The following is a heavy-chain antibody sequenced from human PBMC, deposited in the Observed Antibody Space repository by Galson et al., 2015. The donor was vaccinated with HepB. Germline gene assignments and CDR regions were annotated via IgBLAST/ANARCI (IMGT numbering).Heavy chain of an antibody. D-gene: IGHD3-10*01. CDR2: ISYDGSNK. J-gene: IGHJ4*02. V-gene: IGHV3-30*18. Sequence: LSCAASGFTFSSYGMHWVRQAPGKGLEWVAVISYDGSNKYYADSVKGRFTISRDNSKNTLFLQMNSLRAEDTAVYYCAKDLPSGPELLWFGELFDYWGQGTLVTVSS. CDR1: GFTFSSYG. CDR3: AKDLPSGPELLWFGELFDY.